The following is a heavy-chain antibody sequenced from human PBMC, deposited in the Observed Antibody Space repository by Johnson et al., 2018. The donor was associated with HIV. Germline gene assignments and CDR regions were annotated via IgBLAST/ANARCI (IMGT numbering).Heavy chain of an antibody. D-gene: IGHD3-22*01. CDR2: ISYHGSNT. Sequence: QVQLVESGGGVVQPERSLRLSFAASGFTFSRYTMHWVRQAPGKGLEWVAVISYHGSNTYYADSVKGRFTISRDNSKNTLYLQMNSLRAEDTAVYYCATSYYYESGTYRWGQGTMVTVSS. CDR1: GFTFSRYT. V-gene: IGHV3-30*04. J-gene: IGHJ3*01. CDR3: ATSYYYESGTYR.